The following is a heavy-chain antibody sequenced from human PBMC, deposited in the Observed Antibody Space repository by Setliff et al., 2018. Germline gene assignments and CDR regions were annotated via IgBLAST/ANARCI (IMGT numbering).Heavy chain of an antibody. CDR2: LSASNGNR. Sequence: GASVKVSCKASGYTFTNYGVSWARQAPGQGLEWMGWLSASNGNRNNAQKFQGRVTMTTDTSTSTAYMELRSLGSDDTAVYYCARDSPTVVTHLRVFDIWGQGTRVTVSS. J-gene: IGHJ3*02. D-gene: IGHD4-17*01. CDR3: ARDSPTVVTHLRVFDI. V-gene: IGHV1-18*01. CDR1: GYTFTNYG.